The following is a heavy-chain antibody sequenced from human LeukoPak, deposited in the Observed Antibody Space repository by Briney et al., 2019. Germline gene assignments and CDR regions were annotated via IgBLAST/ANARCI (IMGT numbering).Heavy chain of an antibody. J-gene: IGHJ5*02. D-gene: IGHD3-3*02. CDR3: ARAIFDRLTRGWFDP. CDR2: IYYSGST. Sequence: PSETLSLTCTVSGGSISSSSYYWGWIRQPPGKGLEWIGSIYYSGSTYYNPSLKSRVTISVDTSKNQFSLKLSSVTAADTAVYYCARAIFDRLTRGWFDPWGQGTLVTVSS. V-gene: IGHV4-39*07. CDR1: GGSISSSSYY.